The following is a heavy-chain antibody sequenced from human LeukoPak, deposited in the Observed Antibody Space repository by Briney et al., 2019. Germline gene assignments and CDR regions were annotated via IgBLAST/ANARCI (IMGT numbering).Heavy chain of an antibody. CDR2: ISSSASTI. CDR1: GFTFSSYQ. J-gene: IGHJ4*02. V-gene: IGHV3-48*03. D-gene: IGHD3-22*01. CDR3: ARSDTSGYYHIPTDY. Sequence: HPGGSLRLSCAASGFTFSSYQMNWVGQAPGKGLEWISYISSSASTIYYGDSVKGRFTISRDNAKNSLYLQMKSLRAEDTAVYYCARSDTSGYYHIPTDYWGQGTLVTVSS.